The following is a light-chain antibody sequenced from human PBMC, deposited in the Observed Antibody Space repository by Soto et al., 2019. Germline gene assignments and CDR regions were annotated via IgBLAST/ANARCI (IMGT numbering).Light chain of an antibody. V-gene: IGLV1-40*01. Sequence: QSALTQPPSVSGAPGQRVTISCTGSSSNIGAGYDVHWYQQLPGTAPKLLIYGNSNRPSGVPDRFSGSKSGTSASLAITGLQAEDEADNYCQSYDSSMSGFYVFGTGTKVTVL. CDR1: SSNIGAGYD. CDR2: GNS. J-gene: IGLJ1*01. CDR3: QSYDSSMSGFYV.